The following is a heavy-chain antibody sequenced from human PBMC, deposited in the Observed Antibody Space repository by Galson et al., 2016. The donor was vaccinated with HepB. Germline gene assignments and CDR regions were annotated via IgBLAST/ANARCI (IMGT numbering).Heavy chain of an antibody. CDR1: GFTFSSYN. J-gene: IGHJ6*02. V-gene: IGHV3-21*01. Sequence: SLRLSCAASGFTFSSYNMNWVRQAPGKGLEWVSSISRSSRHIYYADSVKGRFTISRDNAKNSLCLQMNSLRVEDTAVYFCARDREGTSWFSGDYDHYGMDVWGQGTTVTVSS. CDR2: ISRSSRHI. D-gene: IGHD6-13*01. CDR3: ARDREGTSWFSGDYDHYGMDV.